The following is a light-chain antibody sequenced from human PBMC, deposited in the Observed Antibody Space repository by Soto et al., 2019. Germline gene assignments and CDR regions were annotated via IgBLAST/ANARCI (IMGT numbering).Light chain of an antibody. CDR3: SSYTSSTTLEVV. CDR2: EVS. Sequence: QSALTQPASVSGSPGQSITISCTGTSSDIGGYNYVSWIQHHPGKAPKLLIYEVSNRPSGVFNRFSGSKSGNTASLTISGLQAEDEADYYCSSYTSSTTLEVVFGGGTKLTVL. V-gene: IGLV2-14*01. CDR1: SSDIGGYNY. J-gene: IGLJ2*01.